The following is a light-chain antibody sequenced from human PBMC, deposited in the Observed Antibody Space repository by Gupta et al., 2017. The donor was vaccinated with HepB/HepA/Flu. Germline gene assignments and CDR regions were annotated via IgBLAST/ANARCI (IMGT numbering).Light chain of an antibody. CDR1: STDGGNYNY. CDR2: DVI. J-gene: IGLJ1*01. Sequence: QSALTQPRSVSGSPGQSVTISCTGTSTDGGNYNYVSWYQQHPGNAPKLMIYDVIKRPSGVPDRFSGSKSGNTASLTISGLQAEDEADYYCCSYAGTYTYVFGNGTKVTVL. CDR3: CSYAGTYTYV. V-gene: IGLV2-11*01.